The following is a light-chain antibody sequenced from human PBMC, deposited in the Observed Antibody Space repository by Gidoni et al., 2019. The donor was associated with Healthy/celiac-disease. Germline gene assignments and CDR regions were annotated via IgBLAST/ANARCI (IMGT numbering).Light chain of an antibody. CDR1: QSVSSY. CDR2: DAS. V-gene: IGKV3-11*01. Sequence: EIVLTQSPATLSLSPGEPATLSCRASQSVSSYLAWYQQKPGQAPRLLIYDASNRATGIPARFSGSGSGTDFTLTISSLEPEDFAVYYCQQRSNWPPLFTFGPGTKVDIK. J-gene: IGKJ3*01. CDR3: QQRSNWPPLFT.